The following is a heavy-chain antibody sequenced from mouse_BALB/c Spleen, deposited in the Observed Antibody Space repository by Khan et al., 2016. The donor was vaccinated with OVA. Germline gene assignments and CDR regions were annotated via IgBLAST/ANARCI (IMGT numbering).Heavy chain of an antibody. CDR1: GYTFTDYS. D-gene: IGHD2-14*01. V-gene: IGHV9-2-1*01. CDR3: ARDRYEYCDN. CDR2: INTETGEP. Sequence: QIQLVQSGPELKKPGETVKISCKASGYTFTDYSMHWVKQAPGKGLKWMGWINTETGEPTYADDFKGRFAFSLETSASTAYLQINNLKNEDTATYVCARDRYEYCDNWGQGTTLTVSS. J-gene: IGHJ2*01.